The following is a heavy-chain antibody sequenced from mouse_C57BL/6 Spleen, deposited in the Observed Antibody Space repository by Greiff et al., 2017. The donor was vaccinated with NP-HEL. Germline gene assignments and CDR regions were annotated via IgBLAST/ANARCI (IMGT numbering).Heavy chain of an antibody. Sequence: VQLQQPGAELVRPGSSVKLSCKASGYTFTSYWMHWVKQRPIQGLEWIGNIDPSDSETHYNQKFKDKATLTVDKSSSTAYMQLSSLTSEDSAVYYCARRDPRWYFDVWGTGTTVTVSS. J-gene: IGHJ1*03. CDR1: GYTFTSYW. CDR3: ARRDPRWYFDV. V-gene: IGHV1-52*01. CDR2: IDPSDSET.